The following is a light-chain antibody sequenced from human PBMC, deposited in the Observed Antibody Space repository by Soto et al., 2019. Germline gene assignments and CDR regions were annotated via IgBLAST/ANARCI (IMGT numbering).Light chain of an antibody. V-gene: IGLV2-14*01. CDR3: SSYSISTAYS. CDR1: SSDVGGYDY. J-gene: IGLJ1*01. Sequence: QSALAQPASVSGSPGQSITISCTGTSSDVGGYDYVSWYQLHPGKAPKLMVFEVNNRPSGVSYRFSGSKSGNTASLTISGLQAEDEADYFCSSYSISTAYSFVTGTKVTV. CDR2: EVN.